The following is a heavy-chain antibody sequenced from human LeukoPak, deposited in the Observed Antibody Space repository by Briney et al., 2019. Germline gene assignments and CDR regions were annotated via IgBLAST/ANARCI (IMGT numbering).Heavy chain of an antibody. V-gene: IGHV3-9*01. J-gene: IGHJ4*02. CDR3: AKGGFAGFDY. CDR1: GFTFDDYA. CDR2: ISWNSGSI. Sequence: QPGGSLRLSCAASGFTFDDYAMHWVRQAPGKGLEWVSGISWNSGSIGYADSVKGRFTISRDNAKNSLYLQMNSLRAEDTALYYCAKGGFAGFDYWGQGTLVTVSS.